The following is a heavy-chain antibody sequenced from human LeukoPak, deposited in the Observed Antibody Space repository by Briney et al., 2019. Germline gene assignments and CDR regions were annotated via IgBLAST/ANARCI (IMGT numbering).Heavy chain of an antibody. D-gene: IGHD2-2*02. V-gene: IGHV4-4*07. CDR1: GGSISSYY. J-gene: IGHJ6*03. CDR2: IYTSGST. Sequence: SETLSLTCTVSGGSISSYYWSWIRQPAGKGLEWIGRIYTSGSTNYNPSLKSRVTMSVDTSKNQFSLKLSSVTAADTAVYYCAREVVPAAIEAKYMDVWGKGTTVTVSS. CDR3: AREVVPAAIEAKYMDV.